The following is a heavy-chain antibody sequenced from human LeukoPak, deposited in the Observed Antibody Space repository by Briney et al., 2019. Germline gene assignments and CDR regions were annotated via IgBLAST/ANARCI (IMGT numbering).Heavy chain of an antibody. CDR3: ARGVNYCDSSGYYYPAPFDY. CDR2: IYSGRST. J-gene: IGHJ4*02. V-gene: IGHV3-53*01. D-gene: IGHD3-22*01. CDR1: GFTVSSNY. Sequence: QAGGSLRLXCAASGFTVSSNYMSWVRQAPGKGLEWVSVIYSGRSTCYADSVKGRFTISRDNSKNTLYLQMNSLRAEDTAVYYCARGVNYCDSSGYYYPAPFDYWGQGTLVTVSS.